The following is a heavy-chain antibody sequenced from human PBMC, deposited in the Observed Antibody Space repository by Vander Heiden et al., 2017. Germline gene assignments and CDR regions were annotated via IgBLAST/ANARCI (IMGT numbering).Heavy chain of an antibody. Sequence: EVQLLESGGGLLQRGGSLRLSCAASGFTFSSYAMGWVRQAPGKGLEWVSTISGSGGNTYYADSVKGRFTISRDNSKNTLYLQMSGLRAEDTAVYYCAKDVRRYSSGDYWGQGTLVTVSS. CDR2: ISGSGGNT. J-gene: IGHJ4*02. D-gene: IGHD5-18*01. CDR3: AKDVRRYSSGDY. V-gene: IGHV3-23*01. CDR1: GFTFSSYA.